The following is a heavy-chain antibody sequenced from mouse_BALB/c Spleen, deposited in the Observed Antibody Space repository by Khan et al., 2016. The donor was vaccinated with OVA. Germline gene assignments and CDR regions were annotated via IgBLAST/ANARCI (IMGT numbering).Heavy chain of an antibody. Sequence: VQLQESGPGLVAPSQSLSITCTVSGFSLTSYGVHWVRQPPGKGLEWRGVIWAGGSTNYNSAIISRMSISKDNSNSQVFLKINNLQTDVTTTHFCARTARIKYWGQGTTLTGSS. D-gene: IGHD1-2*01. CDR2: IWAGGST. V-gene: IGHV2-9*02. J-gene: IGHJ2*01. CDR1: GFSLTSYG. CDR3: ARTARIKY.